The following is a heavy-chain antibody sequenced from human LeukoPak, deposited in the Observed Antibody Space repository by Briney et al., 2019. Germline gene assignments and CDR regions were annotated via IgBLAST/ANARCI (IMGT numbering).Heavy chain of an antibody. J-gene: IGHJ4*02. CDR2: ISYDGSNK. D-gene: IGHD3-10*01. CDR1: GFTFSSYA. Sequence: GRSLRLSCAASGFTFSSYAMHWVRQAPGKGLEWVAVISYDGSNKYYADSVKGRFTISRDNSKNTLYLQMNSLRAEDTAVYYCAKDLLAAYYPVDYWGQGTLVTVSS. CDR3: AKDLLAAYYPVDY. V-gene: IGHV3-30-3*01.